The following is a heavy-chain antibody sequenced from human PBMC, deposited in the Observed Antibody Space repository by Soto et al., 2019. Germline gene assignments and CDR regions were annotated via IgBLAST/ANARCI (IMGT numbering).Heavy chain of an antibody. CDR3: ARGREGYCSSTSCSRSYFDY. V-gene: IGHV4-34*01. D-gene: IGHD2-2*01. CDR2: INHSGST. Sequence: SETLSLTCAVYGGSFSGYYWSWIRQPPGKGLEWIGEINHSGSTNYNPSLKSRVTISVDTSKNQFSLKLSSVTAADTAVYYCARGREGYCSSTSCSRSYFDYRGQGTLVTVSS. J-gene: IGHJ4*02. CDR1: GGSFSGYY.